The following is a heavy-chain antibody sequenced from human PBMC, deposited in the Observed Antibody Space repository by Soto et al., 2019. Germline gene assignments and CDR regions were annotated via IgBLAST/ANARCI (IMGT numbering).Heavy chain of an antibody. D-gene: IGHD4-17*01. J-gene: IGHJ3*02. Sequence: EVQLVESGGGLVQPGGSLRLSCAASGFTFSDHYMDWVRQAPGKGLEWVGRIRNKANSYTTEYAASVKGRFIISRDDSKNSLYLQMNSLRTEDTALDYCAGYGGRNARAFDIWGQGRMVTVSS. V-gene: IGHV3-72*01. CDR2: IRNKANSYTT. CDR1: GFTFSDHY. CDR3: AGYGGRNARAFDI.